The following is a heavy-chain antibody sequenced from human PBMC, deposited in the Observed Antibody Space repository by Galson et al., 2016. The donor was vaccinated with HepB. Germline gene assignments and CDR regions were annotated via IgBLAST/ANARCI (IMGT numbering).Heavy chain of an antibody. Sequence: SLRLSCAASGSTFSSYAMHWVRQAPGKGLEWVAVISFDGSNNSYADSVKGRFTISRDNSKNTLYLQMNSLRAEDTAVYYCARDDDYVWGTYRYTRTVPQYYFDYWGQGTLVTVSS. V-gene: IGHV3-30-3*01. CDR1: GSTFSSYA. CDR2: ISFDGSNN. J-gene: IGHJ4*02. D-gene: IGHD3-16*02. CDR3: ARDDDYVWGTYRYTRTVPQYYFDY.